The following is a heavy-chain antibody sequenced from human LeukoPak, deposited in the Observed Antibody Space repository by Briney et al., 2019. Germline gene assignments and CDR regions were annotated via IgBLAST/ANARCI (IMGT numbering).Heavy chain of an antibody. D-gene: IGHD6-13*01. Sequence: ASVTVSCKASGYTFTSYDINWVRQATGQGLEWMGWMNPNSGNTGYAQKFQGRVTMTRNSSISTAYMELSRLRSEDTAVYYCARAAAGTRMVLSEDYWGQGTLVTVSS. V-gene: IGHV1-8*01. CDR1: GYTFTSYD. J-gene: IGHJ4*02. CDR2: MNPNSGNT. CDR3: ARAAAGTRMVLSEDY.